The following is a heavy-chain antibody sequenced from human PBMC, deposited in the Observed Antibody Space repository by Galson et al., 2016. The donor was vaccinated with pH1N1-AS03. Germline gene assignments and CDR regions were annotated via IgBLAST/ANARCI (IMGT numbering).Heavy chain of an antibody. J-gene: IGHJ4*02. CDR2: IKDKNDGERT. Sequence: SLRLSCAVSEFTINKASLNWVRQAPGKGLEWVGRIKDKNDGERTDYASPVQGRFTISRDNAKNSLYLQMNSLRAEDTAVYYCFEINNGGGQGTLVTVSS. CDR1: EFTINKAS. V-gene: IGHV3-15*01. CDR3: FEINNG. D-gene: IGHD2-8*01.